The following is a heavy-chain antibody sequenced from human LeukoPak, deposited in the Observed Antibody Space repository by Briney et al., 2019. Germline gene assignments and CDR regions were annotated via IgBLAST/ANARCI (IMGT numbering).Heavy chain of an antibody. CDR1: GFTFPTYA. J-gene: IGHJ5*02. CDR2: IRVSDGAR. D-gene: IGHD2-15*01. V-gene: IGHV3-23*01. Sequence: GGSLRLSCVASGFTFPTYAMMWVRQAPGKGLEWVSSIRVSDGARFYADSVKGRFTTSRDNPKNTLFLQMNSLRAEDTAVYYCARGAKNCSGGSCYPNWFDPWGQGTLVTVSS. CDR3: ARGAKNCSGGSCYPNWFDP.